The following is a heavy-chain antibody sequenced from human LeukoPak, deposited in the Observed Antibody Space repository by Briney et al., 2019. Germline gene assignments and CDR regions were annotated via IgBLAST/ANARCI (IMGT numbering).Heavy chain of an antibody. CDR3: TRFEAAAGY. V-gene: IGHV3-73*01. CDR2: IRSKANSYAT. Sequence: SGGSLRLSCAASGLTFSGSAMHWVRQASGKGLEWVGRIRSKANSYATAYAASVKGRFTISRDDSKNTAYLQMNSLKTEDTAVYYCTRFEAAAGYGGQGTLVTVSS. CDR1: GLTFSGSA. J-gene: IGHJ4*02. D-gene: IGHD6-13*01.